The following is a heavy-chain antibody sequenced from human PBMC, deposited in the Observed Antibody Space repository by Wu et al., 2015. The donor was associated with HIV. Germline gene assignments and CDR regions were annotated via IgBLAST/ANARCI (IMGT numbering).Heavy chain of an antibody. D-gene: IGHD3-10*01. CDR2: IIPIFGTA. Sequence: QVQLVQSGAEVKKPGSSVKVSCKASGGTFSSYAISWVRQAPGQGLEWMGGIIPIFGTANYAQKFQGRVTITADESTSTAYMELSSLRSEDTAVYYCARSGITMVRGVFPGAEYFQHWGQGTLGPPSPQ. CDR3: ARSGITMVRGVFPGAEYFQH. CDR1: GGTFSSYA. J-gene: IGHJ1*01. V-gene: IGHV1-69*01.